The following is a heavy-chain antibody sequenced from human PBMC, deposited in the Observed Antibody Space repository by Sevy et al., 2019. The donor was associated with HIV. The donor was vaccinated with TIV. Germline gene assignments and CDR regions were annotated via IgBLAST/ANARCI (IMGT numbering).Heavy chain of an antibody. J-gene: IGHJ6*02. Sequence: GGSLRLSCAVSGFTLTNEFFSWVRQAPGKGLEWVAVVYSGGATYYADSVKGRFTNSRDKSKNTPYLQMKSLRAGDPAVYYCARVGYCRGGTCFSGFYYAMDVWGQGTTVTVSS. V-gene: IGHV3-53*01. D-gene: IGHD2-15*01. CDR1: GFTLTNEF. CDR3: ARVGYCRGGTCFSGFYYAMDV. CDR2: VYSGGAT.